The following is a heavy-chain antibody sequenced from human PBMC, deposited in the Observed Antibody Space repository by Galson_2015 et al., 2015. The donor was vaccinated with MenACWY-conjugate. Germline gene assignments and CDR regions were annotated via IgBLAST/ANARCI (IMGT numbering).Heavy chain of an antibody. V-gene: IGHV3-48*01. CDR2: ISSSSSTI. D-gene: IGHD2-15*01. CDR1: GFTFSSYR. CDR3: ASLLAREPG. Sequence: ALRLSCAASGFTFSSYRMNWVRQAPGKGLEWVSYISSSSSTIYYADSVKGRFTISRDNAKNSLYLQMNSLRAEDTAVYYCASLLAREPGWGQGTLVTVSS. J-gene: IGHJ4*02.